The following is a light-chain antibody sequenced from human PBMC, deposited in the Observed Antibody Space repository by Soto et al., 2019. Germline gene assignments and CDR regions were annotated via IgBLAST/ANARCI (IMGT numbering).Light chain of an antibody. J-gene: IGKJ5*01. Sequence: EIVLTQSPASLSVSPGERATLSCRASQSVNNLLAWYQQKPGQAPRLLIYGAFTRATGIPARFSGSGSGTEFTLTISSLQSEDFAVYYCQQYNKWPITSGPGTRLE. V-gene: IGKV3-15*01. CDR1: QSVNNL. CDR2: GAF. CDR3: QQYNKWPIT.